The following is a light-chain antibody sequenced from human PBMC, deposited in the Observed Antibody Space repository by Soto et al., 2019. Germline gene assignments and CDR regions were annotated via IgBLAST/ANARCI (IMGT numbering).Light chain of an antibody. CDR3: QQYGSSPWT. J-gene: IGKJ1*01. CDR2: GAS. V-gene: IGKV3-20*01. CDR1: QSVSSSW. Sequence: DILMTQSPCTMSLSPGERATLSCRASQSVSSSWLAWYQQKPGQAPRLLIYGASSRATGIPDRVSGSGSGTDFTLTISRLEPEDFAVYYCQQYGSSPWTFGQGTKVDI.